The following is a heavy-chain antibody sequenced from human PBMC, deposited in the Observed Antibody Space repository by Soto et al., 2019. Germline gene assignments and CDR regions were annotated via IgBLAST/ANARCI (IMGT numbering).Heavy chain of an antibody. CDR1: GGSISSYY. Sequence: SETLSLTCTVSGGSISSYYWSWIRQPPGKGLECIGYIYYSGSTNYNPSLKSRVTISVDTSKNQFSLKLSSVTAADTAVYYCAREGGTGYYYGSGTPRNYYYYGMDVWGQGTTVT. V-gene: IGHV4-59*12. CDR3: AREGGTGYYYGSGTPRNYYYYGMDV. J-gene: IGHJ6*02. D-gene: IGHD3-10*01. CDR2: IYYSGST.